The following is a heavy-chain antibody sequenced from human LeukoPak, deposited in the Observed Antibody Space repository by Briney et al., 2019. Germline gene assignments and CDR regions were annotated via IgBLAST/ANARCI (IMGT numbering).Heavy chain of an antibody. J-gene: IGHJ5*02. D-gene: IGHD3-22*01. CDR1: GFTFSSYS. Sequence: NPGGSLRLSCAASGFTFSSYSMNWVRRAPGKGLEWVSSISSSSSYIYYADSVKGRFTISRDNAKNSLYLQMNSLRAEDTAVYYCARGEYYDSSGYYFLTSNWFDPWGQGTLVTVSS. V-gene: IGHV3-21*04. CDR3: ARGEYYDSSGYYFLTSNWFDP. CDR2: ISSSSSYI.